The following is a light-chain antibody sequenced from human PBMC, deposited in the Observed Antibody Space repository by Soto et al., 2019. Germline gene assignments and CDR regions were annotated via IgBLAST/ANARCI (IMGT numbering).Light chain of an antibody. CDR1: SSDVGGYNY. V-gene: IGLV2-14*01. Sequence: QSALTQPASVSGSPGQSITISCTGTSSDVGGYNYVSWYQQHPGKAPKLMIYEVSNRPSGVSNRVSGSKSGNTASLTISGLRAEDEADYYCSSYTSSSPYVFGTGTKLTVL. CDR3: SSYTSSSPYV. J-gene: IGLJ1*01. CDR2: EVS.